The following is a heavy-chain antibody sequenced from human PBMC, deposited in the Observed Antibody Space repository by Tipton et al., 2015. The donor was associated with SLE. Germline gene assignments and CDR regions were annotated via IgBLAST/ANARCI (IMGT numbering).Heavy chain of an antibody. Sequence: TLSLTCAVYGGSFSGYYWSWIRQPPGKGLEWIGEINHSGSTYYNPSLTSRVTISVDTSKNQFSLKLSSVTAADTAVYYCARQRIVVVPAGWFDPWGQGTLVTVSS. CDR1: GGSFSGYY. J-gene: IGHJ5*02. CDR2: INHSGST. D-gene: IGHD2-2*01. V-gene: IGHV4-34*01. CDR3: ARQRIVVVPAGWFDP.